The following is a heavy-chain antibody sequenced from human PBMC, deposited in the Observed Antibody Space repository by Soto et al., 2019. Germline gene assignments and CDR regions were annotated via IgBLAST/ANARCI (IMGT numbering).Heavy chain of an antibody. D-gene: IGHD6-19*01. CDR2: FYSSGSI. J-gene: IGHJ5*02. V-gene: IGHV4-31*03. Sequence: PSETLSRICFVSGYFIGAGGYYWSWIRHHPGKGLEWIGSFYSSGSIIYNPSLRSRVSITGDMSTNQFSMSLTSVTAADTARYYCARMYSSGSGWFHPWGQGTLVTVSS. CDR1: GYFIGAGGYY. CDR3: ARMYSSGSGWFHP.